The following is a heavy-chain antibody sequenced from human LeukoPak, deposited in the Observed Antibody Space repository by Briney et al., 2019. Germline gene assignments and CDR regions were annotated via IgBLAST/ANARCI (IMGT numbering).Heavy chain of an antibody. Sequence: ASVKVSCKASGYTFTSYAMHWVRQAPGQRLEWMGWINAGNGNTKYSQEFQGRVTITRGTSASTACMELSSLRSEDMAVYYCARDSSKSIAARGFDYWGQGTLVTVSS. CDR3: ARDSSKSIAARGFDY. J-gene: IGHJ4*02. D-gene: IGHD6-6*01. CDR2: INAGNGNT. CDR1: GYTFTSYA. V-gene: IGHV1-3*03.